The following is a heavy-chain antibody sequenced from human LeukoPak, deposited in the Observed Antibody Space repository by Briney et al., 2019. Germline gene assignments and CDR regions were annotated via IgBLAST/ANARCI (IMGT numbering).Heavy chain of an antibody. CDR2: IYYSGST. D-gene: IGHD5-12*01. CDR1: GGSISSYY. CDR3: ATYSGGHIDY. Sequence: SETLSLTCTVSGGSISSYYWSWIRQPPGKGLEWIGYIYYSGSTNYNPSLESRVTMSVDTSKNQFSLKLSSVTAADTAVYYCATYSGGHIDYWGQGSLVTVSS. V-gene: IGHV4-59*01. J-gene: IGHJ4*02.